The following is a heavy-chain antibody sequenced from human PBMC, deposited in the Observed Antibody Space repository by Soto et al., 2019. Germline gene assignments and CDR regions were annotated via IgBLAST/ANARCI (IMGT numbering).Heavy chain of an antibody. V-gene: IGHV1-46*01. CDR2: TNPSGGST. CDR3: ARATPSGSYVPH. J-gene: IGHJ1*01. Sequence: QVQLVQSGAEVKEPGASVKVSCKASGYTFTSYYMHWVRQAPGQGLEWMGITNPSGGSTSYAQKSPGRAXTXRXXATSTGYMELSSLRSEDTAVYYCARATPSGSYVPHWGQGTLVTVSS. D-gene: IGHD1-26*01. CDR1: GYTFTSYY.